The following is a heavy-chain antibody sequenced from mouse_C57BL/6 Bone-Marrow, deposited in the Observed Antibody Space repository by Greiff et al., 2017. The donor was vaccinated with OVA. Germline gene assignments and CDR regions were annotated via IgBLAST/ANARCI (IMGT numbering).Heavy chain of an antibody. J-gene: IGHJ2*01. V-gene: IGHV1-80*01. CDR2: IYPGAGDT. Sequence: QVQLQQSGAELVKPGASVKISCTASGYAFTSYWMNWVKQRPGQGLEWIGQIYPGAGDTNYNGKFKGQATLTADKSSSTAYMQLSSLTSEDSAVYDCARADNSYVEGEVGYWGQGTTLTVSS. CDR3: ARADNSYVEGEVGY. CDR1: GYAFTSYW. D-gene: IGHD2-12*01.